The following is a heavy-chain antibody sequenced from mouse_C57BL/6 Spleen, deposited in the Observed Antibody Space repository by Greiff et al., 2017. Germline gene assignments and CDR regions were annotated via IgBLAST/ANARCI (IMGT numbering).Heavy chain of an antibody. CDR3: ARSSPLYYYAMDY. CDR1: GYTFTSYW. Sequence: QVQLQQPGTELVKPGASVKLSCKAPGYTFTSYWMHWVKQRPGQGLEWIGNINPSNGGTNYNEKFKSKATLTVDKSSSTAYMQLSSLTSEDSAVYYCARSSPLYYYAMDYWGQGTSVTVSS. V-gene: IGHV1-53*01. CDR2: INPSNGGT. J-gene: IGHJ4*01.